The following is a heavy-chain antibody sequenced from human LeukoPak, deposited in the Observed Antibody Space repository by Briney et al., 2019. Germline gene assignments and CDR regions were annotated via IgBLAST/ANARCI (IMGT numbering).Heavy chain of an antibody. D-gene: IGHD6-19*01. CDR2: IQHDGSNK. CDR1: GFTFSDYN. CDR3: AKDRLVPNSVLDY. Sequence: SGGSLRLSCAASGFTFSDYNMHWVRQAPGKGLEWVAFIQHDGSNKYYVDSVKGRFTISRDKSKNTLYPQMNSLRAEDTAVYYCAKDRLVPNSVLDYWGQGTLVTVSS. J-gene: IGHJ4*02. V-gene: IGHV3-30*02.